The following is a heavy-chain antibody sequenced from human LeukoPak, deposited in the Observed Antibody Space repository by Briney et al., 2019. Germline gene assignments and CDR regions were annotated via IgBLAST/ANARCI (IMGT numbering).Heavy chain of an antibody. D-gene: IGHD2-2*02. V-gene: IGHV3-30-3*01. Sequence: GGSLRLSCTATGFTFGDYAMSWVRQAPGKGLEWVAVISYDGSNKYYADSVEGRFTISRDNSKNTLYLQMNSLRAEDTAVYYCARDGYCSSTSCYTSYYYYGMDVWGQGTTVTVSS. CDR3: ARDGYCSSTSCYTSYYYYGMDV. J-gene: IGHJ6*02. CDR1: GFTFGDYA. CDR2: ISYDGSNK.